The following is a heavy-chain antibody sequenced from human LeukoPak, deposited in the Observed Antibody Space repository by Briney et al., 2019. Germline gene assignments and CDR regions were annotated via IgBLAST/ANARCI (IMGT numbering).Heavy chain of an antibody. CDR1: GYTLTELS. J-gene: IGHJ4*02. CDR3: AREDLNYDSGY. Sequence: ASVKVSCKVSGYTLTELSMHWVRQAPGQGLEWMGWINTNTGNPTYAQGFTGRFVFSLDTSVSTAYLQISSLKAEDTAVYYCAREDLNYDSGYWGQGTLVTVSS. CDR2: INTNTGNP. V-gene: IGHV7-4-1*02. D-gene: IGHD5-12*01.